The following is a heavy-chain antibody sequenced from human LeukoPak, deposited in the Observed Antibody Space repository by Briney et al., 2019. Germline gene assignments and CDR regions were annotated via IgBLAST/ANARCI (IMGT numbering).Heavy chain of an antibody. V-gene: IGHV1-69*05. J-gene: IGHJ4*02. CDR3: ASSWTYYYDSSGYYYGY. CDR2: INPNFGTA. CDR1: GGTFSSYA. Sequence: SVKVSCKASGGTFSSYAISWVRQAPGQGLEWMGRINPNFGTANYAQKFQGRVTITRDESTSTAYMELSSLRSEDTAVYYCASSWTYYYDSSGYYYGYWGQGTLVTVSS. D-gene: IGHD3-22*01.